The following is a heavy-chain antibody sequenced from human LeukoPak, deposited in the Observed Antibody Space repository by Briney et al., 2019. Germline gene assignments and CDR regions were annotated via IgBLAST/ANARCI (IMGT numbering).Heavy chain of an antibody. J-gene: IGHJ4*02. CDR1: GFTFSSYD. D-gene: IGHD6-13*01. Sequence: GGSLRLSCAASGFTFSSYDMSWVRQAPGKGLEWVSSISLSTNGKTYADSVKGRFTISTDNAKNTLYLQMDSLRAEDTAVYYCAKDMGNSSPPPYYFDYWGQGTLVTVSS. V-gene: IGHV3-23*01. CDR2: ISLSTNGK. CDR3: AKDMGNSSPPPYYFDY.